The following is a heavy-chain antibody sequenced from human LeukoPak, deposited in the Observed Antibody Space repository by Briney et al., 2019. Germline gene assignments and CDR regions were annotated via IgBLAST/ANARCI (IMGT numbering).Heavy chain of an antibody. V-gene: IGHV3-7*03. CDR2: IKQDGSQK. J-gene: IGHJ4*02. CDR3: ARTRPLAAKNNYYFDY. D-gene: IGHD6-19*01. Sequence: GGSLRLSCAASGFTFSNYWMSWVRQAPGKGLEWVANIKQDGSQKYYVDSVKGRFTISRDNAKNSLYLQMNSLRAEDTAVYYCARTRPLAAKNNYYFDYWGQGTLVTVSS. CDR1: GFTFSNYW.